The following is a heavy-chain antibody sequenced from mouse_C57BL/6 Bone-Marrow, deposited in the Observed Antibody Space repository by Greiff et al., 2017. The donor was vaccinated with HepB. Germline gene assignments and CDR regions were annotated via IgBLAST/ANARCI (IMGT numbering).Heavy chain of an antibody. V-gene: IGHV1-64*01. CDR2: IHPNSGST. CDR3: ARMYYYGSSYNY. Sequence: QVQLQQSGAELVKPGASVKLSCKASGYTFTSYWMHWVKQRPGQGLEWIGMIHPNSGSTNYNEKFKSKATLTVDKSSSTAYMQLSSLTSEDSAVYYCARMYYYGSSYNYWGQGTTLTVSS. J-gene: IGHJ2*01. CDR1: GYTFTSYW. D-gene: IGHD1-1*01.